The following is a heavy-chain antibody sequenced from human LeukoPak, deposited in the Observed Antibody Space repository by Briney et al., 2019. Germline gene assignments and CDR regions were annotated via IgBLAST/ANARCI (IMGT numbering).Heavy chain of an antibody. V-gene: IGHV1-46*01. CDR1: GYTFTNYY. CDR2: IKVSGGST. Sequence: ASVKVSCKASGYTFTNYYMHWVRQAPGQGFEWMGIIKVSGGSTSYAQKFQGRVTMTRDTSTSTVYMELRSLRSEGTAVYYCARGGGDDSAAPSDFWGQGALVTVSS. CDR3: ARGGGDDSAAPSDF. D-gene: IGHD2-21*02. J-gene: IGHJ4*02.